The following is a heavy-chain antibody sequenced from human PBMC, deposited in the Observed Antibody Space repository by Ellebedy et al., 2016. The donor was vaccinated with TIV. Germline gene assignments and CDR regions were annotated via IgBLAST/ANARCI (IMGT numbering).Heavy chain of an antibody. Sequence: SETLSLXCAVSGGSISSGTYSWSWIRQPPGKGLEWIGYIYQSGRTYYNPSLKSRVTISVDRSRNQFSLKLSSVTAADTAVYFCVRAKHGYGYEWFDPWGQGTLVTVSS. D-gene: IGHD5-18*01. CDR3: VRAKHGYGYEWFDP. CDR1: GGSISSGTYS. J-gene: IGHJ5*02. V-gene: IGHV4-30-2*01. CDR2: IYQSGRT.